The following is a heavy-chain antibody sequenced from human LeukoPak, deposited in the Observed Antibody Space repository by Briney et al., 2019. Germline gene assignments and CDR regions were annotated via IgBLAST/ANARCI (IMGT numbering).Heavy chain of an antibody. CDR3: AKSSTRDAPLGYFDY. J-gene: IGHJ4*02. CDR1: GFTFSNYA. CDR2: ISGRGDST. V-gene: IGHV3-23*01. Sequence: GGSLRPSCVASGFTFSNYAMNWVRQAPGKGLEWVAVISGRGDSTYFPDSVKGRLTISRDDSKNMVFLQMNSLRVEDTAIYYCAKSSTRDAPLGYFDYWGQGALVTVSS.